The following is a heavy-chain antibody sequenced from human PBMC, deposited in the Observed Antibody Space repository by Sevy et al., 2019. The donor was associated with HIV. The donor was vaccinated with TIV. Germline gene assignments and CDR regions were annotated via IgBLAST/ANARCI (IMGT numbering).Heavy chain of an antibody. CDR2: IYYSGST. V-gene: IGHV4-39*01. J-gene: IGHJ4*02. D-gene: IGHD3-10*01. Sequence: SETLYLTCTVSGGSISSSSYYWGWIRQPPGKGLEWIGSIYYSGSTYYNPSLKSRVTISVDTSKNQFSLKLSSVTAADTAVYYCARPIVAGSYYRLDYFDYWGQGTLVTVSS. CDR1: GGSISSSSYY. CDR3: ARPIVAGSYYRLDYFDY.